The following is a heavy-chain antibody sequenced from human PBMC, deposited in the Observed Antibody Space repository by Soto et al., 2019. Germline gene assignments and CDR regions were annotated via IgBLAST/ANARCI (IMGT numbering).Heavy chain of an antibody. D-gene: IGHD1-1*01. J-gene: IGHJ5*01. CDR3: AKELWYVNNWYGSDS. CDR2: INTAGTT. CDR1: GFTFSSYA. V-gene: IGHV3-23*01. Sequence: EVQLLESGGGLVQPGGSLRLSCAASGFTFSSYAMTWVRQAPGKGLEWVSVINTAGTTSYADSVKGRFTISRDNSKSTLYLQMSSLRAEDTAVYFCAKELWYVNNWYGSDSWGQGTLVTVSS.